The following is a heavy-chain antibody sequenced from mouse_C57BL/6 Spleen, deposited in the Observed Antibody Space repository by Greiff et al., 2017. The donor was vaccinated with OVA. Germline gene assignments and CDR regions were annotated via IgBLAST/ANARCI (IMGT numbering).Heavy chain of an antibody. CDR3: ARGDYGSSTNFDY. V-gene: IGHV1-80*01. J-gene: IGHJ2*01. CDR2: IYPGDGDT. D-gene: IGHD1-1*01. CDR1: GYAFSSYW. Sequence: QVQLKQSGAELVKPGASVKISCKASGYAFSSYWMNWVKQRPGKGLEWIGQIYPGDGDTNYNGKFKGKATLTADKSSSTAYMQLSSLTSEDSAVYFCARGDYGSSTNFDYWGQGTTLTVSS.